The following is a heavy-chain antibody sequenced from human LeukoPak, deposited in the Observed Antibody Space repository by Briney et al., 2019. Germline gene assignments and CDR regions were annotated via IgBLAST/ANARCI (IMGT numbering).Heavy chain of an antibody. Sequence: GGSLRLSCAASGFTFSSYGMHWVRQAPGKGLEWVAVISYDGSNKYYADSVKGQFTISRDNSKNTLYLQMNSLRAEDTAVYYCARTGDGILTGFDYWGQGTLVTVSS. CDR3: ARTGDGILTGFDY. V-gene: IGHV3-30*03. CDR1: GFTFSSYG. D-gene: IGHD3-9*01. J-gene: IGHJ4*02. CDR2: ISYDGSNK.